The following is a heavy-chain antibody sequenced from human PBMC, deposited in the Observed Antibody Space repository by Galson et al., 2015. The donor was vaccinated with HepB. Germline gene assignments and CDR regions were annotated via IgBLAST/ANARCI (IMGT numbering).Heavy chain of an antibody. V-gene: IGHV3-48*04. D-gene: IGHD6-13*01. CDR3: AKAHSRWYEVTYY. Sequence: SMRLSCAASTFIFNTYTMYWVRQAPGKGLEWVSYIGSTSTTTYYADSVKGRRNISRDNAIGSLFLQMNSLRAEDTAVYYYAKAHSRWYEVTYYWGRGSLVTVSS. CDR1: TFIFNTYT. J-gene: IGHJ4*02. CDR2: IGSTSTTT.